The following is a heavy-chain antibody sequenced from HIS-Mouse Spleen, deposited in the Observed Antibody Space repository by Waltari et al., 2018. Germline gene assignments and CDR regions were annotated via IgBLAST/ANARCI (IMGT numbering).Heavy chain of an antibody. J-gene: IGHJ6*02. V-gene: IGHV3-23*01. D-gene: IGHD3-16*02. Sequence: EVQLLESGGGLVQPGGSLRLSCAASGVTFSSYAMSGVRQAPGKGLEWVSAISGSGGSTYYADSVKGRFTISRDNSKNTLYLQMNSLRAEDTAVYYCAKTWWSDLRYYYYGMDVWGQGTTVTVSS. CDR2: ISGSGGST. CDR1: GVTFSSYA. CDR3: AKTWWSDLRYYYYGMDV.